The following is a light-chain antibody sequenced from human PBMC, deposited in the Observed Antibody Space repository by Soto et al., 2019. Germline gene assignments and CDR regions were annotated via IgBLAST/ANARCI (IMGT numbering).Light chain of an antibody. CDR2: AAS. Sequence: DIQLTQSPSFLSASVGDRVTITCRVSQGISSLAWYQQKPGKAPKLLIYAASTLQSGVPSRFSGSGSGTEFTLTISSLQPEDFATYYCQQLNSYPLTFGGGTKVEFK. CDR3: QQLNSYPLT. CDR1: QGISS. V-gene: IGKV1-9*01. J-gene: IGKJ4*01.